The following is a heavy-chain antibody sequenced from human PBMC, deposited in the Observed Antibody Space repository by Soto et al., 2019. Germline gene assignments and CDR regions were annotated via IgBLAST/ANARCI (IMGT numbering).Heavy chain of an antibody. D-gene: IGHD6-13*01. CDR1: GFTFDDYA. CDR3: AKDMRKGIAAADTFDY. CDR2: ISWNSGSI. Sequence: PGGSLRLSCAASGFTFDDYAMHWVRQAPGKGLEWVSGISWNSGSIGYADSVKGRFTISRDNAKNSLYLQMNSLRAEDTALYYCAKDMRKGIAAADTFDYWGQGTLVTVSS. J-gene: IGHJ4*02. V-gene: IGHV3-9*01.